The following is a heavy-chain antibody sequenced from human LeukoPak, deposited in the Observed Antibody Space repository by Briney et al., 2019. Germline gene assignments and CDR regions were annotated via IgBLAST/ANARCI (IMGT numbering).Heavy chain of an antibody. Sequence: GGSLRLSCATSGFTFSIYAMTWVRQAPGKGLEWVSTISGSGGNTYYADSVKGRFTISRDNSKNTLYLQVDSLRAEDTAVYYCSKDLLAGGAFDIWGQGTMVTVSS. CDR2: ISGSGGNT. J-gene: IGHJ3*02. CDR1: GFTFSIYA. D-gene: IGHD4-23*01. V-gene: IGHV3-23*01. CDR3: SKDLLAGGAFDI.